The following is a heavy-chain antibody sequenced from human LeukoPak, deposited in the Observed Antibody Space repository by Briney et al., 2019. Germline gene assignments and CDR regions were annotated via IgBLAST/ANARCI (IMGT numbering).Heavy chain of an antibody. Sequence: SETLSLTCTVSGGSISSYYWSWIRQPPGKGLEWIGEIYHSGSTNYNPSLKSRVTISVDKSKNQFSLKLSSVTAADTAVYYCARYRGTAMVKDYYYYYMDVWGKGTTVTVSS. J-gene: IGHJ6*03. CDR2: IYHSGST. CDR1: GGSISSYY. CDR3: ARYRGTAMVKDYYYYYMDV. D-gene: IGHD5-18*01. V-gene: IGHV4-59*12.